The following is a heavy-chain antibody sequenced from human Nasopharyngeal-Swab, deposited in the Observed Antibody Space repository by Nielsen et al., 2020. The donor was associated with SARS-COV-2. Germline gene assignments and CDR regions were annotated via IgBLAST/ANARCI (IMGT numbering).Heavy chain of an antibody. CDR2: ISSSSSYT. V-gene: IGHV3-11*05. J-gene: IGHJ5*02. CDR3: AREWDYGSGSYYRKYNWFDP. CDR1: GFTFSDYY. D-gene: IGHD3-10*01. Sequence: LKISCAASGFTFSDYYMSWIRQAPGKGLAWVSYISSSSSYTNYADSVKGRFTISRDNAKNSLYLQMNSLRAEDTAVYYCAREWDYGSGSYYRKYNWFDPWGQGTLVTVSS.